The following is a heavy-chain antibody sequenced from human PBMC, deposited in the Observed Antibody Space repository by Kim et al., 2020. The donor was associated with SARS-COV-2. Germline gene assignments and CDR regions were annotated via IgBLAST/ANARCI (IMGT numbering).Heavy chain of an antibody. Sequence: SVKVSCKASGGVFSSYAISWVRQAPGQGLEWMGGIIPVFGTANYAQNFQGRVTIIEEKSTRTAYMELTRLTSEATAVYYGARDRGFDSSGDLDFDYWSQ. CDR2: IIPVFGTA. CDR3: ARDRGFDSSGDLDFDY. V-gene: IGHV1-69*06. CDR1: GGVFSSYA. D-gene: IGHD3-22*01. J-gene: IGHJ4*02.